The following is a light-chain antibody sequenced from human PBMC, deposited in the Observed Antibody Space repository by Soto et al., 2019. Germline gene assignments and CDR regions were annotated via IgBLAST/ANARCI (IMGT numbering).Light chain of an antibody. CDR3: QHYSNWPPT. J-gene: IGKJ3*01. Sequence: EMVMTQSPATLSVSPGERVTLSCRARESVHRNLAWYQQKPGQGPSLLIYYSSTRATRVPHRFTGSGSGTEFTLTISSLQSEDFGVYHCQHYSNWPPTFGPGTKVEIK. V-gene: IGKV3-15*01. CDR2: YSS. CDR1: ESVHRN.